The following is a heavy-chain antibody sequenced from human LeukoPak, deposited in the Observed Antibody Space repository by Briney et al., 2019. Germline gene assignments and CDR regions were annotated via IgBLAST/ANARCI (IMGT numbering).Heavy chain of an antibody. CDR2: IIPIYNPV. V-gene: IGHV1-69*13. D-gene: IGHD2-21*02. CDR3: AREPLGCGGDCHFDY. J-gene: IGHJ4*02. CDR1: GGTFSSHA. Sequence: SVKASCKTSGGTFSSHAFSWMRQAPGQGLEWVGRIIPIYNPVDYTQRFQGRVTITADESTNTVYLELSSLRYDGTAVYYCAREPLGCGGDCHFDYWGQGTLVTVSS.